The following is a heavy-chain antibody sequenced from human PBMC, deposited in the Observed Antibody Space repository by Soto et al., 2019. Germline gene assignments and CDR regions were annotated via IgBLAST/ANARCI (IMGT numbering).Heavy chain of an antibody. CDR1: GYTFTSYG. V-gene: IGHV1-18*04. J-gene: IGHJ4*02. D-gene: IGHD3-10*01. CDR3: ARDFKVEAVVHGEALGDY. Sequence: GASVKVSCKASGYTFTSYGISWVRQAPGQGLEWMGWISAYNGNTNYAQKLQGRVTMTTDTSTSTAYMELRSLRSDDTAVYYCARDFKVEAVVHGEALGDYWGQGPLVTSPQ. CDR2: ISAYNGNT.